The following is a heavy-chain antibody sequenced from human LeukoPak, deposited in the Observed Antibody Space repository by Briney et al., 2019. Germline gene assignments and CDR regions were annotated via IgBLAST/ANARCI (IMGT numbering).Heavy chain of an antibody. CDR2: TYDGGRG. J-gene: IGHJ5*02. CDR3: ARLWRPHDYDNWFDH. CDR1: GGYISSSL. V-gene: IGHV4-59*13. D-gene: IGHD4-17*01. Sequence: SETLPLTCTVSGGYISSSLWTWIRQAPGKGLELIGFTYDGGRGNYKPSLRSRVDISLDTSKNRYSLRLTSVTAADTGVYYCARLWRPHDYDNWFDHWGQGILVTVSS.